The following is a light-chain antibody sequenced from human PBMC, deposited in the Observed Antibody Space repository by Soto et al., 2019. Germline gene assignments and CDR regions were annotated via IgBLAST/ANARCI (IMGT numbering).Light chain of an antibody. J-gene: IGLJ2*01. Sequence: QSALTQPRSVSGSPGQSVTISCTGTISDVAGYNYVSWYQHHPGKAPKLLISDVTKRPSLVPDRFSGSKSGSTASLTISELQAEDEADYYCSSYAGRNNLVFGGGTQLTVL. CDR2: DVT. CDR1: ISDVAGYNY. CDR3: SSYAGRNNLV. V-gene: IGLV2-11*01.